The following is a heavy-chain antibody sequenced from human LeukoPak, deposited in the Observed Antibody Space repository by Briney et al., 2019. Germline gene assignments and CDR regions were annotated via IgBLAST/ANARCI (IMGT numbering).Heavy chain of an antibody. CDR3: ARHTLFTYYDYVTDP. V-gene: IGHV4-39*01. J-gene: IGHJ5*02. Sequence: SETLSLTCTVSGGSISSSSYYWGWIRQPPGKGLEWIGSIHYSGSTYYNPSLKSRVTISVDTSKNQFSLKLSSVTAADTAVYYCARHTLFTYYDYVTDPWGQGTLVTVSS. D-gene: IGHD3-16*01. CDR1: GGSISSSSYY. CDR2: IHYSGST.